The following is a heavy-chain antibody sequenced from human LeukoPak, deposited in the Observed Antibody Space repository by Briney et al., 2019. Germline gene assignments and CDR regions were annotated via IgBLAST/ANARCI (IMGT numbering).Heavy chain of an antibody. Sequence: GESLKISCKGSGYSFTTYWIGWVRQMPGKGLEWMGIIYPGDSTTAYSPSFQGQVTISVDKSISTAYLQWSSLKASDTAMYYCTRGDSSTWYEYWGQGTLVTVSS. CDR3: TRGDSSTWYEY. D-gene: IGHD6-13*01. J-gene: IGHJ4*02. V-gene: IGHV5-51*01. CDR2: IYPGDSTT. CDR1: GYSFTTYW.